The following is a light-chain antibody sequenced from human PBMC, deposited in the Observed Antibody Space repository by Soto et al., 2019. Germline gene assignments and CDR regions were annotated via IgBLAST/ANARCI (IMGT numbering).Light chain of an antibody. V-gene: IGKV1-39*01. Sequence: DIQMTQSPSSLSASVGDRVTITCRASQTISTYLNWYQQKPGKAPRLLIYDASSLLSGVPSRFSGSGSGTDFTLTISSLQPEDFATYYCQQSYSTLRTFGQGTKVDIK. CDR1: QTISTY. J-gene: IGKJ1*01. CDR2: DAS. CDR3: QQSYSTLRT.